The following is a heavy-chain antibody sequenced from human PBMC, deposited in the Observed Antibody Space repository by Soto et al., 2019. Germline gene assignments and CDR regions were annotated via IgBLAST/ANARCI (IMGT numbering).Heavy chain of an antibody. Sequence: SVKVSCKASGGTFSTHAIIWVRQAPGHGLEWMGGIIPISGTTYYTQKFQGRVTMTADEPTSTAFMALSSLKSEDTAVFYCARGYCSGGNCYSGMDVWGQGTMVTVSS. CDR1: GGTFSTHA. CDR2: IIPISGTT. J-gene: IGHJ6*02. CDR3: ARGYCSGGNCYSGMDV. V-gene: IGHV1-69*13. D-gene: IGHD2-15*01.